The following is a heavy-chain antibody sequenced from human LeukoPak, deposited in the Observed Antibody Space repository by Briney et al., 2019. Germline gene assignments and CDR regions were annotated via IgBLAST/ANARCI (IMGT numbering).Heavy chain of an antibody. D-gene: IGHD3-22*01. J-gene: IGHJ4*02. V-gene: IGHV3-66*01. CDR2: IYSGGST. CDR3: ARCGFYYDSSGYYYLDY. Sequence: PGGSLRLSCAASGFTVSSNYMSWVRQAPGKGLEWVSVIYSGGSTYYADSVKGRFTISRDNSKNTLYLQMNSLRAEDTAVYYCARCGFYYDSSGYYYLDYWGQGTLVTVSS. CDR1: GFTVSSNY.